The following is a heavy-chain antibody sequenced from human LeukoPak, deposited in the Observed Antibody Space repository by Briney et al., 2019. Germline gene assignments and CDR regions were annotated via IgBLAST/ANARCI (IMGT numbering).Heavy chain of an antibody. J-gene: IGHJ2*01. V-gene: IGHV4-59*10. CDR2: IYTSGST. D-gene: IGHD3-10*01. Sequence: SETLSLTCAVYGGSFSGYYWSWIRQPAGKGLEWIGRIYTSGSTNYNPSLKSRVTMSVDTSKNQFSLKLSSVSAADTAVYYCARSITMVRGVPWYFDLWGRGTLVTVSS. CDR3: ARSITMVRGVPWYFDL. CDR1: GGSFSGYY.